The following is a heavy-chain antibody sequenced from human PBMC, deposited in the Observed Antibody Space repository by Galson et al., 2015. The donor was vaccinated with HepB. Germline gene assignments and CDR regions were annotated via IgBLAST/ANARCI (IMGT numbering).Heavy chain of an antibody. V-gene: IGHV1-24*01. CDR2: FDPEDGET. J-gene: IGHJ4*02. CDR3: ATRNPYSSGWDFDY. D-gene: IGHD6-19*01. Sequence: SVTVSCKVSGSTLTELSMHWVRQAPGKGLEWMGGFDPEDGETIYAQKFQGRVTMTEDTSTDTAYMELSSLRSEDTAVYYCATRNPYSSGWDFDYWGQGTLVTVSS. CDR1: GSTLTELS.